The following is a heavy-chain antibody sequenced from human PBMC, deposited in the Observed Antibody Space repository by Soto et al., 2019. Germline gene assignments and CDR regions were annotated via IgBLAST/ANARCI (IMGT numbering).Heavy chain of an antibody. Sequence: PSETLSLTCTVSGGSISSGGYYWSWLRQHPGKGLEWIGYIYYSGSTYCNPSLKSRVTISVDTSKNQFSLKLSPVTAADTAVYYCARLDSWGQGTLVTVSS. V-gene: IGHV4-31*03. CDR1: GGSISSGGYY. J-gene: IGHJ5*01. CDR3: ARLDS. CDR2: IYYSGST.